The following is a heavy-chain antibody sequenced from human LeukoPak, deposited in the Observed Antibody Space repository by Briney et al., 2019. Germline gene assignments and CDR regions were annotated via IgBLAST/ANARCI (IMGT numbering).Heavy chain of an antibody. Sequence: SQTLSLTCTVSGYSISSGYYWGWIRQPPGKGLEWIGSIYHSGSTYYNPSLKSRVTISVDTSKNQFSLNLSSVTAADTAVYYCARMDYYGSGSPYAFDIWGQGTMVTVSS. CDR2: IYHSGST. J-gene: IGHJ3*02. CDR1: GYSISSGYY. V-gene: IGHV4-38-2*02. D-gene: IGHD3-10*01. CDR3: ARMDYYGSGSPYAFDI.